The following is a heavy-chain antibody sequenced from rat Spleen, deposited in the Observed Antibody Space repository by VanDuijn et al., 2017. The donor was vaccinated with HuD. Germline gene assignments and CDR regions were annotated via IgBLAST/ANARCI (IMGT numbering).Heavy chain of an antibody. CDR2: ISYGDSSGHSST. J-gene: IGHJ3*01. Sequence: EVQLVESGGGLVQPGRSLKLSCAASGFTFSDYYMAWVRQAPKKGLAWVATISYGDSSGHSSTYYRDSVKGRFTVSRDNAKTTLYLQLDSLRSEDTATYYCVRQDTSGYSNWFAYWGQGTLVTVSS. CDR3: VRQDTSGYSNWFAY. V-gene: IGHV5-7*01. D-gene: IGHD4-3*01. CDR1: GFTFSDYY.